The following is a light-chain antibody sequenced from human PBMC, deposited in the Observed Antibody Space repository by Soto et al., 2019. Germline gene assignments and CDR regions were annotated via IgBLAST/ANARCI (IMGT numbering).Light chain of an antibody. CDR2: AVS. V-gene: IGKV1-39*01. CDR3: QQSYSTPMYT. Sequence: DIQMTQSPSSLSASVGDRVTITCRASESISNYLSWYQQKPGTAPKLLIYAVSTLHSGVPSTFSGSGSGTDFTLTISSLQPEDSATYYCQQSYSTPMYTFGQGTKLQIK. J-gene: IGKJ2*01. CDR1: ESISNY.